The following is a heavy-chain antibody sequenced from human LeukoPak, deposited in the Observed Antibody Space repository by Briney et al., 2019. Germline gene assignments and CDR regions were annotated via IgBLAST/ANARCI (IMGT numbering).Heavy chain of an antibody. CDR3: ASAPRRNYYGSGSYYESGYYYYGMDV. V-gene: IGHV4-34*01. D-gene: IGHD3-10*01. CDR1: GGSFRGYY. Sequence: SETLSLTCAVYGGSFRGYYWSWIRQPPGKGLEWIGEINHSGSTNYNPSLKSRVTISVDTSKNQFSLKLSSVTAADTAVYYCASAPRRNYYGSGSYYESGYYYYGMDVWGQGTTVTVSS. CDR2: INHSGST. J-gene: IGHJ6*02.